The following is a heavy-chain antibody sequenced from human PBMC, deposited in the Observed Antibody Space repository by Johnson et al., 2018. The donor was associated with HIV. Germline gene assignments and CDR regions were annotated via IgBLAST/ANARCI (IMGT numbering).Heavy chain of an antibody. CDR2: ISSSGSTI. D-gene: IGHD2-21*01. J-gene: IGHJ3*02. Sequence: QVQLVESGGGLVKPGGSLRLSCAASGFTFSDAWMSWVRQAPGKGLEWVSYISSSGSTIYYADSVVKGRFPISRDNAKNSLYLQMNSLRAEDTAVYYCVCLRVSLSAFDIWGQGTMVTVSS. CDR3: VCLRVSLSAFDI. V-gene: IGHV3-11*04. CDR1: GFTFSDAW.